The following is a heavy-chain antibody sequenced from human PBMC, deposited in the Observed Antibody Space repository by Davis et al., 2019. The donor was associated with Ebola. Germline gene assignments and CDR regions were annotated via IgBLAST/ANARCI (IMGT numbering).Heavy chain of an antibody. CDR2: IYYGGST. Sequence: PSETLSLTCTVSGYSISSGYYWGWIRQPPGKGLEWIGSIYYGGSTYYNPSLKSRVTISVDMSKNQFSLKVSSVTAADTAVYYCARDSSHAAGREPLDYWGQGTLVTVSS. V-gene: IGHV4-38-2*02. CDR1: GYSISSGYY. CDR3: ARDSSHAAGREPLDY. D-gene: IGHD1-14*01. J-gene: IGHJ4*02.